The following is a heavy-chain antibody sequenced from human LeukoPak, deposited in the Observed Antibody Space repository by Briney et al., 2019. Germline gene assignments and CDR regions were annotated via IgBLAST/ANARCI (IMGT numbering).Heavy chain of an antibody. CDR3: AREGRGCSSTSCYQDY. D-gene: IGHD2-2*01. CDR2: INPNSGGT. Sequence: ASVKVSCKASGYTFTGYYMHWVRQAPGQGLEWMGWINPNSGGTNYAQKFQGRVTMTRDTSISTAYMELSRLRSDDTAAYYCAREGRGCSSTSCYQDYWGQGTLVTVSS. J-gene: IGHJ4*02. V-gene: IGHV1-2*02. CDR1: GYTFTGYY.